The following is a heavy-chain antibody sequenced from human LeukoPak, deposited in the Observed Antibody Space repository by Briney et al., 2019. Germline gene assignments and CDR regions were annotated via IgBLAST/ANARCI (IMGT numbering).Heavy chain of an antibody. CDR1: GDSISRYY. CDR2: INNSGGT. D-gene: IGHD2-2*01. J-gene: IGHJ4*02. V-gene: IGHV4-4*08. CDR3: ASQMSGTSVSY. Sequence: SETLSLTCTVSGDSISRYYWSWIRQPPGKGLEWIGYINNSGGTSYNPSLKSRVTISLDTSKNQFSLKLNSVTTTDTAVYYCASQMSGTSVSYWGQGTLVTVSS.